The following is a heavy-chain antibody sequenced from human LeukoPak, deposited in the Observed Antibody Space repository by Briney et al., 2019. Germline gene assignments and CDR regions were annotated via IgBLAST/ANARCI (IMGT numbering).Heavy chain of an antibody. J-gene: IGHJ4*02. Sequence: TLCLTCTVSGGSISSGGYYWSWIRQHPGKGLEWMGYIYYSGRTYYNPSLESRVIISLDTSKNQFSLKLSSVTAADTAVYYCARRSSSSGYFDYWGQGTLVTVSS. D-gene: IGHD6-6*01. V-gene: IGHV4-31*03. CDR1: GGSISSGGYY. CDR3: ARRSSSSGYFDY. CDR2: IYYSGRT.